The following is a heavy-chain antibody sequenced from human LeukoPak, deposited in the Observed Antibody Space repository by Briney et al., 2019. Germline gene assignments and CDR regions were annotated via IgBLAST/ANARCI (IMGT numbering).Heavy chain of an antibody. Sequence: GGSLRLSCAASGFIVSSNYMSWVRQAPGKGLEWVSVLHNDGTTHYAEYVKGRFTISRDDSQNTLHLQMNSLRAEDTALYYCARGWAGAFDWWGQGTLVTVSS. CDR3: ARGWAGAFDW. V-gene: IGHV3-66*01. CDR2: LHNDGTT. CDR1: GFIVSSNY. D-gene: IGHD1-26*01. J-gene: IGHJ4*02.